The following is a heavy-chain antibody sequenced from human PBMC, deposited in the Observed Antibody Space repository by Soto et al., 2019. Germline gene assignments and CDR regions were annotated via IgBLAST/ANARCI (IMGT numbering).Heavy chain of an antibody. CDR3: ARRGYSYGYYYGMDV. V-gene: IGHV3-13*01. CDR1: GFTFSSYD. J-gene: IGHJ6*02. Sequence: GGSLRLSCAASGFTFSSYDTHWVRQATGKGLEWVSAIGTAGDTYYPGSVKGRFTISRENAKNSLYLQMNSLRAEDTAVYYCARRGYSYGYYYGMDVWGQGTTVTVSS. D-gene: IGHD5-18*01. CDR2: IGTAGDT.